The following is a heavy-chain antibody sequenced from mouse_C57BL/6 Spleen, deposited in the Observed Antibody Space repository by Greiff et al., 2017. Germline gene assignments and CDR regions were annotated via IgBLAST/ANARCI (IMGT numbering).Heavy chain of an antibody. CDR2: IYPSDSET. V-gene: IGHV1-61*01. D-gene: IGHD1-3*01. CDR1: GYTFTSYW. CDR3: ARGGVGFAY. Sequence: QQSCKASGYTFTSYWMDWVKQRPGQGLEWIGNIYPSDSETHYNQKFKDKATLTVDKSSSTAYMQLSSLTSEDSAVYYCARGGVGFAYWGQGTLVTVSA. J-gene: IGHJ3*01.